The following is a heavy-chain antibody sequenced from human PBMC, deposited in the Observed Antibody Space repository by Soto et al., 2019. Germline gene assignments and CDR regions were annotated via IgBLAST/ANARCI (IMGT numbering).Heavy chain of an antibody. CDR3: AKEGLPVGATYFDS. CDR1: GFTLDAYT. Sequence: EVQLVESGGGLVQPDRSLRLSCVTSGFTLDAYTMHWVRQAPGKGLEWVSAITWNSAPIAYADSVRGRFTISKDNAKNSLYLQMNXLRAEDTALYYCAKEGLPVGATYFDSWGQGTLVTVSS. J-gene: IGHJ4*02. D-gene: IGHD1-26*01. CDR2: ITWNSAPI. V-gene: IGHV3-9*01.